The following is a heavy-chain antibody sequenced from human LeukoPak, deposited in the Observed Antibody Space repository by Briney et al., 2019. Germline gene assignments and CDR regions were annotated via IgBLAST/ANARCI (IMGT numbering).Heavy chain of an antibody. CDR2: AFYRSQWQH. CDR1: GDSASSNAAA. V-gene: IGHV6-1*01. J-gene: IGHJ3*01. D-gene: IGHD2-15*01. Sequence: SQTLSLTCAISGDSASSNAAAWNWIRQSPSRGLEWLGRAFYRSQWQHDYAVSVRSRIAVNPDTSKNQFSLQLNSLTPEDTAVYYCARDRGGAVTAYSDAFDVWSQGTMVTVSS. CDR3: ARDRGGAVTAYSDAFDV.